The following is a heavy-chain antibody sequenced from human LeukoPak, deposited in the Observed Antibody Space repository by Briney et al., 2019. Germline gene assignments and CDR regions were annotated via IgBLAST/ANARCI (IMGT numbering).Heavy chain of an antibody. J-gene: IGHJ4*02. Sequence: PSETLSLTCTVSGDSISSYYWSWIRQPPGKGLEWIGDIYFSGRISYNPSLKSRVTISIDTSKNQFSLKLSSVTAADTAVYYCARRRSSASCSFDYWGQGTLVTVSS. CDR1: GDSISSYY. CDR3: ARRRSSASCSFDY. D-gene: IGHD2-2*01. CDR2: IYFSGRI. V-gene: IGHV4-59*08.